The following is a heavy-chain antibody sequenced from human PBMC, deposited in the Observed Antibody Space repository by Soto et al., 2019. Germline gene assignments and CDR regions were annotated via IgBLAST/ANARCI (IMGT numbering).Heavy chain of an antibody. J-gene: IGHJ4*02. Sequence: EVQLVESGGGLVQPGGSLRLSCAASGFSLSDYWMNWVRPAPGKGLEWVAIIKQDGSDRYYVDSVKGRFTISRDNAKNSLYLQMSSLRVEDTALYYCARGRGWLHDYWGQGTLVTVSS. D-gene: IGHD6-19*01. V-gene: IGHV3-7*01. CDR2: IKQDGSDR. CDR1: GFSLSDYW. CDR3: ARGRGWLHDY.